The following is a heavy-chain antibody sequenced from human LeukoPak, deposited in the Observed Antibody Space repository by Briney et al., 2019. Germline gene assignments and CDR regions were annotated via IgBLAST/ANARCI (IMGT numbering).Heavy chain of an antibody. CDR3: ARCLGYYDSSADYMDV. V-gene: IGHV4-34*01. CDR1: AGSFSGYY. CDR2: THHSGST. J-gene: IGHJ6*03. D-gene: IGHD3-22*01. Sequence: SETLSPTSAVYAGSFSGYYWSWIRHPPRKWLEWIGETHHSGSTNYNPSLKSRVNISVDTSKNQFSLKLSSVTAADTAVYYCARCLGYYDSSADYMDVWGKGTTVTVSS.